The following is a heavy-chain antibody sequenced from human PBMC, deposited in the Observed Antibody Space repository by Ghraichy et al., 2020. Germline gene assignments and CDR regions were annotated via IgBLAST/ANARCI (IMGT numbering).Heavy chain of an antibody. CDR1: GGSISSSSYY. CDR2: IYYSGST. CDR3: ARHIDYYDSSGYYSPPYYLDY. D-gene: IGHD3-22*01. Sequence: ETLSLTCTVSGGSISSSSYYWGWIRQPPGKGLEWIGSIYYSGSTYYNPSLKSRVTISVDTSKNQFSLNLSSVTAADTAVYYCARHIDYYDSSGYYSPPYYLDYWGQGTLVTVSS. J-gene: IGHJ4*02. V-gene: IGHV4-39*01.